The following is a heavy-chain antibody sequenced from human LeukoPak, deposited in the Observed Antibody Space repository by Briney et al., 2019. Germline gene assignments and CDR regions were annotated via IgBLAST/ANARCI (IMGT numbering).Heavy chain of an antibody. CDR1: GYSFTSYW. J-gene: IGHJ5*02. V-gene: IGHV5-51*01. CDR3: ARGETDFWSGYSNWFDP. Sequence: GESLKISCKGSGYSFTSYWIGWVRQMPGKGLEWMGIIYPGDSDTRYSPSFQGQVTISADKSISTAYPQWSSLKASDTAMYYCARGETDFWSGYSNWFDPWGQGTLVTVSS. D-gene: IGHD3-3*01. CDR2: IYPGDSDT.